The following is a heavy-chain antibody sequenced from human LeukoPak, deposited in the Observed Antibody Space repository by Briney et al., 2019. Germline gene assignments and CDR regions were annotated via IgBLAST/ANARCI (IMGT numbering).Heavy chain of an antibody. D-gene: IGHD6-19*01. CDR2: FYYSGSI. J-gene: IGHJ4*02. CDR3: ARTAGVAVAGSRQYFDY. Sequence: PSETLSLTCTVSGGLITSSSYYWGWVRQPPGKGLEWIGSFYYSGSIYYNPSLKSRVTIPVDTSKNQFSLKLSSVTAPDTAVYYCARTAGVAVAGSRQYFDYWGQGTLVTVSS. CDR1: GGLITSSSYY. V-gene: IGHV4-39*01.